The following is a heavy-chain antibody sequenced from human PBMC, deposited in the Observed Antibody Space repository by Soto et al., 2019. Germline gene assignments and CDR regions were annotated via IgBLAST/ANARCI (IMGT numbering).Heavy chain of an antibody. J-gene: IGHJ4*02. CDR3: AKARAQYYDFWSGYPVDY. CDR2: ISGSGGST. Sequence: VASLRRSFAASGFTFSTSALSRIRVAPGKGLEWVLAISGSGGSTYYADSVKGRFTISRDNSKNTLYLQMNSLRAEDTVVYYCAKARAQYYDFWSGYPVDYWGQGT. CDR1: GFTFSTSA. V-gene: IGHV3-23*01. D-gene: IGHD3-3*01.